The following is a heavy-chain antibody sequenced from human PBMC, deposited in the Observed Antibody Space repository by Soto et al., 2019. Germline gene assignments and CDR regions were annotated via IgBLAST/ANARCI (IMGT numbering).Heavy chain of an antibody. CDR2: ISAYNGNT. CDR3: AREARRGYSYGYGY. Sequence: ASVKVSCKASGGTFSSYGISWVRQAPGQGLEWMGWISAYNGNTNYAQKLQGRVTMTTDTSTSTAYMELRSLRSDDTAVYYCAREARRGYSYGYGYWGQGTLVTVSS. V-gene: IGHV1-18*01. CDR1: GGTFSSYG. J-gene: IGHJ4*02. D-gene: IGHD5-18*01.